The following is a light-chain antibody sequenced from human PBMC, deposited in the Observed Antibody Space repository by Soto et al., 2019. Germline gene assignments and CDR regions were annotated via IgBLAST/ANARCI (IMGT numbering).Light chain of an antibody. V-gene: IGKV1-6*01. CDR2: DAS. CDR1: QGIGND. J-gene: IGKJ1*01. Sequence: AIQMTQSPSSLSASVGDRVTITCRASQGIGNDLGWYQQKPGKAPKLLIYDASSLQSGVPSRFSGSGSGTDFTLTISSLQPEDFATYYCLRDYHGWTFGQGKKVEIK. CDR3: LRDYHGWT.